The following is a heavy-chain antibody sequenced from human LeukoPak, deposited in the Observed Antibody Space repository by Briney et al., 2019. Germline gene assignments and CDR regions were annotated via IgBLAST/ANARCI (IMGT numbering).Heavy chain of an antibody. J-gene: IGHJ6*03. D-gene: IGHD2-2*02. CDR3: ARRYCSSTSCYKKYYYMDV. CDR2: IRHDGSDK. CDR1: GFTFSSYG. V-gene: IGHV3-30*02. Sequence: GGSLRLSCAASGFTFSSYGMHWVRQAPGKGLEWVAFIRHDGSDKYYADSVKGRFTISRDNSKNTLYLQMNSLRAEDTAVYYCARRYCSSTSCYKKYYYMDVWAKGPRSPSP.